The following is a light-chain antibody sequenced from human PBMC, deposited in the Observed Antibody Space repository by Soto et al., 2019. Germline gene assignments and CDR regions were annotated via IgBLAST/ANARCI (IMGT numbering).Light chain of an antibody. CDR2: DAS. V-gene: IGKV3-11*01. CDR3: PHSDHLLPGAA. J-gene: IGKJ4*01. CDR1: QSISSN. Sequence: EIVLTQSPATLSLSPGERATLSCRASQSISSNLAWYQHKPGQAPRLLMYDASNRATDIPSRFSGSGSTTDFTLTISSLSPEDSAVYYCPHSDHLLPGAAFGVGNQVAIK.